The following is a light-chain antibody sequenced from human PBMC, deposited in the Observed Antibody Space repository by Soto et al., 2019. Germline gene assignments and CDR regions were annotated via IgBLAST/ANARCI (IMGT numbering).Light chain of an antibody. CDR2: KDS. V-gene: IGLV3-25*03. CDR1: ALPKQY. Sequence: SYELTQPPSVSVSPGQTARITCSGDALPKQYAYWYQQKPGQAPGLVIYKDSERPSGIPERFSGSSSGTTVTLTISGVQAEDEADYYCQSADSSGTPPYVFGTGTKLTVL. J-gene: IGLJ1*01. CDR3: QSADSSGTPPYV.